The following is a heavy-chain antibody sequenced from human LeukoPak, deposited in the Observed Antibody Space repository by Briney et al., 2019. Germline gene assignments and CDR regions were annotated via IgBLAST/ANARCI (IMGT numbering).Heavy chain of an antibody. J-gene: IGHJ4*02. V-gene: IGHV3-7*01. CDR3: ARGGGAVDY. Sequence: GGSLRLFCAASGFTFSDYWMTWVRQAPGKGLEWVANIKRDGSEKYYVDTVKGRFTISRDNAKNSLYLQMSSLRAEDTAVYYCARGGGAVDYWGQGTLVTVSS. D-gene: IGHD3-10*01. CDR1: GFTFSDYW. CDR2: IKRDGSEK.